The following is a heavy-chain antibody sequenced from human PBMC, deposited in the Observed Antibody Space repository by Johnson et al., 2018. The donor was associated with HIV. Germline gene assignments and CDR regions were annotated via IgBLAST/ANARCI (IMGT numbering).Heavy chain of an antibody. CDR2: INNDGGST. Sequence: MQLVESGGGLVQPGGSLRLSCAVSGFTFNAHWMHWVRQAPGKGLVWVARINNDGGSTSYVDYVKGRFTISSDTSKNTVDLQMNSLRDVDTAVYYCARLRRQKGGGAFDVWGQGTLVTVSS. CDR1: GFTFNAHW. CDR3: ARLRRQKGGGAFDV. J-gene: IGHJ3*01. D-gene: IGHD3-16*01. V-gene: IGHV3-74*02.